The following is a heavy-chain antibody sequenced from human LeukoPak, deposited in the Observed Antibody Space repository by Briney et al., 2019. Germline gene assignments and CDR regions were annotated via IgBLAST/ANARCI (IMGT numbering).Heavy chain of an antibody. D-gene: IGHD3-22*01. V-gene: IGHV4-30-2*01. J-gene: IGHJ6*02. CDR1: GGSISSGGYS. CDR3: ARFAYYYDSSGIHYYFAMDV. CDR2: ISHSGST. Sequence: TLSLTCAVSGGSISSGGYSWSWIRQPPGKGLEWIGYISHSGSTYYNPSLKSRVTISLDRSKNQFSLKLNSVTAADTAVYYCARFAYYYDSSGIHYYFAMDVWGQGTTVTVSS.